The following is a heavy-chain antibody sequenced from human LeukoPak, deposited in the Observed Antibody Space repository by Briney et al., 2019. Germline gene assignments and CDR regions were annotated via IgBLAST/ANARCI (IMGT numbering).Heavy chain of an antibody. D-gene: IGHD6-13*01. CDR2: FYPEDGET. V-gene: IGHV1-24*01. Sequence: GASVKVPRQVSGYTLHELSLHWVEQAPGRGGAGMGGFYPEDGETIYAQKFQGRVTMTEDTSTDTAYMELSSLRSEDTAVYYCATTSDSSSWYGGKVFDYWGQGTLVTVSS. J-gene: IGHJ4*02. CDR1: GYTLHELS. CDR3: ATTSDSSSWYGGKVFDY.